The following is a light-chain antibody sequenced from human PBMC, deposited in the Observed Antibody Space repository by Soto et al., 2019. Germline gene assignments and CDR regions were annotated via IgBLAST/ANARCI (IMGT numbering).Light chain of an antibody. Sequence: DIQMTQSPSSLSASVGDRVTITCRASQSISWYLNWYQQKPGKAPKLLIYTSSNLQSGVPSSFSGSGSGTDFTLTISSLQPEDFATYYCQQTYTAPPTFGQGTTVESK. CDR2: TSS. V-gene: IGKV1-39*01. CDR3: QQTYTAPPT. CDR1: QSISWY. J-gene: IGKJ1*01.